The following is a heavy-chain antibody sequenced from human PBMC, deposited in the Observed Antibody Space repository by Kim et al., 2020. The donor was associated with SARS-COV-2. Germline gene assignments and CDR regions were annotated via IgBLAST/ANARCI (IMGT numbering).Heavy chain of an antibody. J-gene: IGHJ6*01. Sequence: GGSLRLSCAASGFTFSSYAMHWVRQAPGKGLEWVAVISYDGSNKYYADSVKGRFTISRDNSKNTLYLQMNSLRAEDTAVYYCARAYSVVVPAAMPSGDYG. V-gene: IGHV3-30*04. CDR3: ARAYSVVVPAAMPSGDYG. CDR1: GFTFSSYA. CDR2: ISYDGSNK. D-gene: IGHD2-2*01.